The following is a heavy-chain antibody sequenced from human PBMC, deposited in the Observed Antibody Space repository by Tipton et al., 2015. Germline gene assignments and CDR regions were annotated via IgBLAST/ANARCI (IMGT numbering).Heavy chain of an antibody. CDR2: ISGSGGST. CDR1: GFTFSSYA. J-gene: IGHJ4*02. V-gene: IGHV3-23*01. D-gene: IGHD6-6*01. Sequence: SLRLSCAASGFTFSSYAMSWVRQAPGKGLEWVSAISGSGGSTYYADSVKGRFTISRDNSKNTLYLQMNSLRAEDTAVYYCARVNSSSSETPSYYFDYWGQGTLVTVSS. CDR3: ARVNSSSSETPSYYFDY.